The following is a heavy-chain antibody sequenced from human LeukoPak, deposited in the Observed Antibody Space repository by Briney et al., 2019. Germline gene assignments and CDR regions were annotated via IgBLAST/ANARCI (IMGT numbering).Heavy chain of an antibody. V-gene: IGHV4-59*01. CDR3: ARGGTITIFSHYFDY. Sequence: SETLSLTCTVSGGSISSYYWSWIRQPPGKGLEWIGYIYYSGSTNYNPSLKSRVTISVDTSKNQFSLKLSSVTAADTAVYYCARGGTITIFSHYFDYWGQGTLVTVSS. CDR1: GGSISSYY. D-gene: IGHD3-9*01. CDR2: IYYSGST. J-gene: IGHJ4*02.